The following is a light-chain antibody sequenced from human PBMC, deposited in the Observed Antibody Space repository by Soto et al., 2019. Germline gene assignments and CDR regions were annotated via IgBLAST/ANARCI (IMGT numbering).Light chain of an antibody. CDR1: QGIDTY. Sequence: DIQMTQSPSSLSASVGDRVTITCRASQGIDTYLAWYQQKPGQVPKLLIYAASTLQSGGASRFSGSGSGTDFTLTISSLQPEDVATYFCQKYTRAPFTFGPGTKVDIK. CDR2: AAS. J-gene: IGKJ3*01. V-gene: IGKV1-27*01. CDR3: QKYTRAPFT.